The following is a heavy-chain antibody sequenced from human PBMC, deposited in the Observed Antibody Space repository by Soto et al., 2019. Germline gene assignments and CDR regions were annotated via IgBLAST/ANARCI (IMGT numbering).Heavy chain of an antibody. CDR3: ARSLVNGTYEAFDI. V-gene: IGHV5-51*03. Sequence: EVYLAQSGAEVKKPGESLKISCKGSGYNFNRYWIGWVRQMPGKGLAWMGVIYPGDSDTRYSPSLQGQVTISADKSSSAAYLQWSSRQASDTATYYCARSLVNGTYEAFDIWGQGTMVTVSS. CDR2: IYPGDSDT. D-gene: IGHD6-13*01. J-gene: IGHJ3*02. CDR1: GYNFNRYW.